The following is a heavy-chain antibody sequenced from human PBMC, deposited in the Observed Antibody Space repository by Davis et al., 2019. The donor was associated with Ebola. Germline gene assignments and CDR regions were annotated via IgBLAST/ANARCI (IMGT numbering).Heavy chain of an antibody. D-gene: IGHD4-17*01. CDR2: TFSGGGT. CDR1: GFTVSRDY. V-gene: IGHV3-53*05. Sequence: ESLKISCADSGFTVSRDYWSWVRQAPGKGLEWVSLTFSGGGTNYADSVKGRFTISRDNSKNTLYLQMNSLRAEDTAVYYCAKATAIDYWGQGTLVTVSS. J-gene: IGHJ4*02. CDR3: AKATAIDY.